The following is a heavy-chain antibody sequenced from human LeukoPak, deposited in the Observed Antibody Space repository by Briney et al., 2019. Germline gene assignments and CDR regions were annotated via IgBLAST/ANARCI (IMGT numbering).Heavy chain of an antibody. J-gene: IGHJ5*02. V-gene: IGHV1-18*01. D-gene: IGHD3-3*01. Sequence: ASVKVSCKASGYTFTSYGISWVRQAPGQGLEWMGWISGYSGNTNYAQKFQGRVTMTTDTSTSTAYMELRSLRSDDTAVYYCARDPTIFGVAGTNWFDPWGQGTLVTVSS. CDR1: GYTFTSYG. CDR2: ISGYSGNT. CDR3: ARDPTIFGVAGTNWFDP.